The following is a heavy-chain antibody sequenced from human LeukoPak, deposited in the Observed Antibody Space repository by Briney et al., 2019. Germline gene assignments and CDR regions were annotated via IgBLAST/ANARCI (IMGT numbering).Heavy chain of an antibody. D-gene: IGHD6-19*01. CDR3: AGGGLGIAVAY. V-gene: IGHV4-34*01. J-gene: IGHJ4*02. CDR2: INHSGST. Sequence: PSETLSLTCAVYGGSFSGYYWSWIRQPPGKGLEWIGEINHSGSTNYNPSLKSRVTISVDTSKNQFSLKLSSVTAADTAVYYCAGGGLGIAVAYWGQGTLVTVSS. CDR1: GGSFSGYY.